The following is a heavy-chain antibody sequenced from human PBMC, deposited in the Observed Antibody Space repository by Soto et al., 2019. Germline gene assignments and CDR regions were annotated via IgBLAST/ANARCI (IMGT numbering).Heavy chain of an antibody. CDR3: ARKVVRSTRRPDYSYFDL. CDR1: GFTFINYA. D-gene: IGHD2-2*01. V-gene: IGHV3-23*01. J-gene: IGHJ2*01. Sequence: EVQLLESGGDSVQPGGSVRLSCAGSGFTFINYAMNWVRQAPGKGLEWVSTISGGGDATFFADSVRGRFTFSRDNSKNTVTLQMNRMGVDDTAVYYCARKVVRSTRRPDYSYFDLWGRCTPVTVSS. CDR2: ISGGGDAT.